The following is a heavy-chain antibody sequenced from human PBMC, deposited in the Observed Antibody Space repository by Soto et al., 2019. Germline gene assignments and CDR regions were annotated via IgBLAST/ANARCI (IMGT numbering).Heavy chain of an antibody. J-gene: IGHJ5*02. V-gene: IGHV1-2*04. Sequence: ASVKVSCKASGGTFSSYAISWVRQAPGQGLEWMGWINPNSGGTNYAQKFQGWVTMTRDTSISTAYMELSRLRSDDTAVYYCARGRLLWFGFDPWGQGTLVTVYS. CDR3: ARGRLLWFGFDP. D-gene: IGHD3-10*01. CDR1: GGTFSSYA. CDR2: INPNSGGT.